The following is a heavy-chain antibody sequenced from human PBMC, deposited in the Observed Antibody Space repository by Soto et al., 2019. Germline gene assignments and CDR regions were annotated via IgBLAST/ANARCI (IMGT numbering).Heavy chain of an antibody. V-gene: IGHV4-34*01. D-gene: IGHD2-2*01. CDR3: ARPKDCSSTICSLFWDY. J-gene: IGHJ4*02. CDR1: GGSFSSFY. Sequence: QVQLQQWGAGLLKPSETLSLTCAVYGGSFSSFYWTWIRQSPGKGLEWVGEIDHLGRTKYNPSLKSRVTISVHTSKNQFSLKLTSVTAADTAVYYCARPKDCSSTICSLFWDYWGQGTLVTVSS. CDR2: IDHLGRT.